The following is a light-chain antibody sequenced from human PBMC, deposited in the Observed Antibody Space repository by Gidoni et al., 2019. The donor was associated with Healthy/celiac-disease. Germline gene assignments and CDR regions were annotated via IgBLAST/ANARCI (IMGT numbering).Light chain of an antibody. CDR3: QQYYSTPPYS. Sequence: IVMTQSPDSLAASLGERATINCKSSPSVLYSSNNKNYLAGYQQKTGQPPKLLIYWASTRESGVPDRFSGSGSGTDFTLTISSLQAEDVAVYYCQQYYSTPPYSFGQGTKLEIK. CDR1: PSVLYSSNNKNY. V-gene: IGKV4-1*01. CDR2: WAS. J-gene: IGKJ2*03.